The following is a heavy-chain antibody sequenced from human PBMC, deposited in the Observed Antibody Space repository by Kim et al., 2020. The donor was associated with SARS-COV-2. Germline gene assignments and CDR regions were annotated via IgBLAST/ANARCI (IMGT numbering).Heavy chain of an antibody. CDR1: GGTFTSYS. J-gene: IGHJ4*02. CDR2: IIPIFGTA. Sequence: SVKVSCKASGGTFTSYSMSWVRQAPGQGLEWMGWIIPIFGTANYAQKFQGRVTITADKSTSTAYMELSSLSSEDTAVYYCAREHTSMGHTYLDYWGQGTLVTVSS. D-gene: IGHD5-18*01. CDR3: AREHTSMGHTYLDY. V-gene: IGHV1-69*06.